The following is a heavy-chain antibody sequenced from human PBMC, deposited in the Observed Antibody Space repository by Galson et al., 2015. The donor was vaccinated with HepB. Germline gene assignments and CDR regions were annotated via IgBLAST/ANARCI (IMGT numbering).Heavy chain of an antibody. V-gene: IGHV3-23*01. Sequence: SLRLSCAASGFTFSSYATSWVRQAPGKGLEWVSAISGSGGSTYYADSVKGRFTISRDNSKNTLYLQMNSLRAEDTAVYYCAKLQFHGSGSYYFDYWGQGTLVTVSS. D-gene: IGHD3-10*01. CDR2: ISGSGGST. CDR1: GFTFSSYA. CDR3: AKLQFHGSGSYYFDY. J-gene: IGHJ4*02.